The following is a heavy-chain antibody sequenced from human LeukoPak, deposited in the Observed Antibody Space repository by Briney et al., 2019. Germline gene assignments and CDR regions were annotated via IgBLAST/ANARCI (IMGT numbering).Heavy chain of an antibody. V-gene: IGHV4-39*07. CDR2: VSYSGST. D-gene: IGHD3-3*01. CDR3: ARETIFGVVDL. CDR1: GSISHTNYY. J-gene: IGHJ4*02. Sequence: SETLSLTCSVSGSISHTNYYWSWIRQPAGKGLEWIGSVSYSGSTYYNPSLKSRVTISVDTSKNQFSLKLSSVTAADTAVYYCARETIFGVVDLWGQGTLVTVSS.